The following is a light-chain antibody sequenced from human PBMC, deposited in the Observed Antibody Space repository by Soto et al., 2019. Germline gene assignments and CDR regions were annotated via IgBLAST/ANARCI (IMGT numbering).Light chain of an antibody. CDR1: SGDIGSYNL. V-gene: IGLV2-23*01. J-gene: IGLJ3*02. CDR3: CSDACRNSWV. Sequence: QSVLTQPASVSGSPGQSITISCTGTSGDIGSYNLLFWYQQHAGKAPKLMIYEDTKRPSGVSDRFSASKSGTTASLTISGLEAEADADYCCCSDACRNSWVFGGGTKLTVL. CDR2: EDT.